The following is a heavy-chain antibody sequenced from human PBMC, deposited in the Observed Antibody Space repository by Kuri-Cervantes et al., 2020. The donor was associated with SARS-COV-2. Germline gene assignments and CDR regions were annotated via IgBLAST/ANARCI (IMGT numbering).Heavy chain of an antibody. J-gene: IGHJ5*02. D-gene: IGHD3-10*01. V-gene: IGHV4-61*10. Sequence: SETLSLTCTVSGGSISSGSYYWSWIWQTAGKGLEWIGHIYASGSTNYNPSLKSRVTISVDTSKNQFSLKLSSVTAADTAVYYCARDYGASGYNWFDPWGQGTLVTVSS. CDR2: IYASGST. CDR1: GGSISSGSYY. CDR3: ARDYGASGYNWFDP.